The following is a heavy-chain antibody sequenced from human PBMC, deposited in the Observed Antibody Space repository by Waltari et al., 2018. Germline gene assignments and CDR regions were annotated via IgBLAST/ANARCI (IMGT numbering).Heavy chain of an antibody. CDR1: GGSISSHY. CDR3: AIQRDRGFGEFLVAFDI. V-gene: IGHV4-59*11. CDR2: IYYSGST. J-gene: IGHJ3*02. D-gene: IGHD3-10*01. Sequence: QVQLQESGPGLVKPSETLSLTCTVSGGSISSHYWSWIRQPPGKGLEWIGYIYYSGSTNYNPSLKSRVTISVDTSKNQFSLKLSSVTAADTAVYYCAIQRDRGFGEFLVAFDIWGQGTMVTVSS.